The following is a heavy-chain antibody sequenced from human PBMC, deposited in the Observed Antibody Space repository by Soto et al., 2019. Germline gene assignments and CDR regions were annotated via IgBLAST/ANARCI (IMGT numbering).Heavy chain of an antibody. D-gene: IGHD2-15*01. CDR3: ARVVDPYYYYGMDV. Sequence: ASVKVSCKASGYTFTGYYMHWVRQAPGQGLEWMGGINPNSGGTNYAQKFQGWVTMTRDTSISTAYVELSRLRSDDTAVYYCARVVDPYYYYGMDVWGQGTTVTVSS. CDR2: INPNSGGT. V-gene: IGHV1-2*04. CDR1: GYTFTGYY. J-gene: IGHJ6*02.